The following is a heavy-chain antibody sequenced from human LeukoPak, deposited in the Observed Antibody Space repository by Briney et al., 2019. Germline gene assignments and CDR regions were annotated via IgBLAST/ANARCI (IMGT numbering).Heavy chain of an antibody. CDR2: ISGSGGST. CDR1: GFTFSSYA. D-gene: IGHD3-16*02. V-gene: IGHV3-23*01. Sequence: PGGSLRLSCAASGFTFSSYAMSWVRQAPGKGLEWVSAISGSGGSTYYADSVKGRFTISRDNSKNTLYLQMNSLRAEDTAVYYCAKYGVTFGGVIVPHGYWGQGTPVTVSS. J-gene: IGHJ4*02. CDR3: AKYGVTFGGVIVPHGY.